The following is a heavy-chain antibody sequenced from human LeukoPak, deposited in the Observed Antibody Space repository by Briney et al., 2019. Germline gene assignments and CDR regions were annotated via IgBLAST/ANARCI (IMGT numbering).Heavy chain of an antibody. Sequence: SETLSLTCTVSGGSMNNHDWSWVRQPAGKGLEWIGRSQTSGSINYNSSLKSRVTISIDTSQNYFSLKLTSMTAADSAMYYCARASNIGWYQFDYWGQGMLVTVSS. J-gene: IGHJ4*02. CDR3: ARASNIGWYQFDY. V-gene: IGHV4-4*07. D-gene: IGHD6-19*01. CDR1: GGSMNNHD. CDR2: SQTSGSI.